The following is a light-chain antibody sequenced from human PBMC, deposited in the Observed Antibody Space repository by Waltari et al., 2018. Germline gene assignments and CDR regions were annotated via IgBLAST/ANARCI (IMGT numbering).Light chain of an antibody. Sequence: QSALTQPASVSGSPGQSITIPCPATDSDVGHYDFVSRYQQNPGKAPHPIIYGVSKRPSGISNLFSASKSGNTASLTISGLQAEDEADYYCSSYTTSSAPGVFGTGTRVTVL. CDR3: SSYTTSSAPGV. CDR2: GVS. V-gene: IGLV2-14*01. J-gene: IGLJ1*01. CDR1: DSDVGHYDF.